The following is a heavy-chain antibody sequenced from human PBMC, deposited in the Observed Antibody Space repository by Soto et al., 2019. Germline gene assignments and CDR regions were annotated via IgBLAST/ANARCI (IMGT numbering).Heavy chain of an antibody. J-gene: IGHJ4*02. D-gene: IGHD3-22*01. CDR2: IIPIFGTA. V-gene: IGHV1-69*13. Sequence: SLKVCCKASGGTFSSYAISWVRQAPGQGLEWMGGIIPIFGTANYAQKFQGRVTITADESTSTAYMELSSLRSEDTAVYYCASSDYDSSGYEIDYWGQGTLVTVSS. CDR3: ASSDYDSSGYEIDY. CDR1: GGTFSSYA.